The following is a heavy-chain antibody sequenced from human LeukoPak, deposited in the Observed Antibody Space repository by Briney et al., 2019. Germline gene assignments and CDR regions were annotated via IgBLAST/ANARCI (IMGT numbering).Heavy chain of an antibody. D-gene: IGHD4-17*01. CDR3: AKEAGDYHFDY. Sequence: GGSLRLSCAASGFTFSSYGMHWVRQAPGKGLEWVAVISYDGSNKYYADSVKGRFTISRDNSKNTLYLQMNSLRAEDTAAYYCAKEAGDYHFDYWGQGTLVTVSS. CDR2: ISYDGSNK. V-gene: IGHV3-30*18. CDR1: GFTFSSYG. J-gene: IGHJ4*02.